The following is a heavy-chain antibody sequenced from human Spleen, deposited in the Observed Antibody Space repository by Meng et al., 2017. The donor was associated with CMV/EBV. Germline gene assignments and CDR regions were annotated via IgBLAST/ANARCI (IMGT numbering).Heavy chain of an antibody. CDR2: IYSGASST. D-gene: IGHD2-2*01. CDR3: AKDFFLAKYEYYGMDV. CDR1: GFTFSNYA. V-gene: IGHV3-23*03. J-gene: IGHJ6*02. Sequence: GGSLRLSCAASGFTFSNYAMSWVRQAPGKGLEWVSLIYSGASSTYYADSVTGRFTVSRDNSKNTLYLQMNSLRAEDTAVYYCAKDFFLAKYEYYGMDVWGQGTTVTVSS.